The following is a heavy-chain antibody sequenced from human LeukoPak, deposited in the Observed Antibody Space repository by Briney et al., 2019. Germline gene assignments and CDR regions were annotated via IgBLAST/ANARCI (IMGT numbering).Heavy chain of an antibody. J-gene: IGHJ3*02. Sequence: SETLSLTCTVSGGSISGYYWSWIRQPPGKGLEWIGYIYYSGSTNYNPSLKSRVTISVDTSKNQFSLKLSSVTAADTAVYYCARPNLWFGETLYGAFDIWGQGTMVTVSS. V-gene: IGHV4-59*08. CDR3: ARPNLWFGETLYGAFDI. CDR1: GGSISGYY. CDR2: IYYSGST. D-gene: IGHD3-10*01.